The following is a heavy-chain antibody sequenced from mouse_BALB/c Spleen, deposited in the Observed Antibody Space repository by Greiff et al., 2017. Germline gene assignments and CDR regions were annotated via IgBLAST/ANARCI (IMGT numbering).Heavy chain of an antibody. Sequence: VQLKESGPGLVKPSQSLSLTCTVTGYSITSDYAWNWIRQFPGNKLEWMGYISYSGSTSYNPSLKSRISITRDTSKNQFFLQLNSVTTEDTATYYCARRYYGYDDGDWFAYWGQGTLVTVSA. J-gene: IGHJ3*01. CDR1: GYSITSDYA. CDR2: ISYSGST. V-gene: IGHV3-2*02. D-gene: IGHD2-2*01. CDR3: ARRYYGYDDGDWFAY.